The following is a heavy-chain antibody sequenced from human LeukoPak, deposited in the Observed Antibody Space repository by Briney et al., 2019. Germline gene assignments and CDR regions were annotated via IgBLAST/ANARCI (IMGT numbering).Heavy chain of an antibody. V-gene: IGHV3-23*01. J-gene: IGHJ5*02. D-gene: IGHD1-1*01. CDR1: GFTLNSYA. CDR2: ISGTDSST. CDR3: VKVAWNNCLDP. Sequence: PGGSLRLSCAASGFTLNSYAMTWVRQAPGKGLEWVSSISGTDSSTYYADSVKGRFTVSRDNSKNTLYLQMNSLRAEDTAVYYCVKVAWNNCLDPWGQGTLVTVSS.